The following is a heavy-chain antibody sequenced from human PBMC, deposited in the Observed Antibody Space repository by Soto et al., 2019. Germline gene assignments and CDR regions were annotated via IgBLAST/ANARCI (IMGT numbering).Heavy chain of an antibody. CDR2: IYYSGST. CDR1: GGSISSYY. CDR3: ARTSVSSSWSRHLYYYYYMDV. Sequence: SETLSLTCTVSGGSISSYYWSWIRQPPGKGLEWIGYIYYSGSTSYNPSLKSRVTISVDTSKNQFSLKLSSVTAADTAVYYCARTSVSSSWSRHLYYYYYMDVWGKGTTVTVSS. V-gene: IGHV4-59*01. D-gene: IGHD6-13*01. J-gene: IGHJ6*03.